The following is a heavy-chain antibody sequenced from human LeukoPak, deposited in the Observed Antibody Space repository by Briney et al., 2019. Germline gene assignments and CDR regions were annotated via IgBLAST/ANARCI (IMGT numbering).Heavy chain of an antibody. D-gene: IGHD5-18*01. CDR3: VKDMDTAMVQFDY. Sequence: GGSPRLSCAASGFNFDDYGMNWVRQAPGKGLEWVSGISSNSASIGYADSVKGRFTISRDNAKNSLYLQMNTLRAEDTALYYCVKDMDTAMVQFDYWGQGTLVTVSS. J-gene: IGHJ4*02. V-gene: IGHV3-9*01. CDR2: ISSNSASI. CDR1: GFNFDDYG.